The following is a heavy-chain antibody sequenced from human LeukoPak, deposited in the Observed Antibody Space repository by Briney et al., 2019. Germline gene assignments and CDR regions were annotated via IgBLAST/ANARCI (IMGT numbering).Heavy chain of an antibody. Sequence: SVKVSCKASGGTFSSYAISWVRQAPGQGLEWMGGIIPIFGTANYAQKFQGRFTITADESTSTAYMELSSLRSEDTAVYYCARLPYYDILTGYSNYFDYWGQGTLVTVSS. J-gene: IGHJ4*02. V-gene: IGHV1-69*13. CDR2: IIPIFGTA. CDR3: ARLPYYDILTGYSNYFDY. D-gene: IGHD3-9*01. CDR1: GGTFSSYA.